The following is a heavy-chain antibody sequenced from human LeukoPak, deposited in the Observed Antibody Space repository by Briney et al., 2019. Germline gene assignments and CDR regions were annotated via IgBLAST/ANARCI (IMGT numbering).Heavy chain of an antibody. D-gene: IGHD3-22*01. V-gene: IGHV3-53*01. CDR2: LYRGGST. J-gene: IGHJ4*02. CDR3: AKRRAFDGSGYRAFEF. CDR1: GFTVSSSY. Sequence: GGSLRLSCAASGFTVSSSYLSWVRQAPGKGLEWVSVLYRGGSTYYADSVKGRFTISRDSSKNTLYLQMNSLRAEDTAVYYCAKRRAFDGSGYRAFEFWGQGTLVTVSS.